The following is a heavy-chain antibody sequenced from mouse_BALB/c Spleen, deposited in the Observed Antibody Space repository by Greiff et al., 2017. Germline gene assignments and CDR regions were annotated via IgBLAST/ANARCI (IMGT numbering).Heavy chain of an antibody. CDR2: ISSGSSTI. CDR3: ARNGRNWYFDV. V-gene: IGHV5-17*02. CDR1: GFTFSSFG. J-gene: IGHJ1*01. Sequence: EVQRVESGGGLVQPGGSRKLSCAASGFTFSSFGMHWVRQAPEKGLEWVAYISSGSSTIYYADTVKGRFTISRDNPKNTLFLQMTSLRSEDTAMYYCARNGRNWYFDVWGAGTTVTVSS.